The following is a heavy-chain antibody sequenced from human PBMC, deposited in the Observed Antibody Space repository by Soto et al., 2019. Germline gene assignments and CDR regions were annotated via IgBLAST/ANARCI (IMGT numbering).Heavy chain of an antibody. CDR1: GFTFSSYD. CDR3: ARRTYGDYSFDY. J-gene: IGHJ4*02. V-gene: IGHV3-13*01. Sequence: GSLRLSCAASGFTFSSYDMHWVRQATGKGLEWVSAIGTAGDTYYPGSVKGRFTISRENAKNSLYLQMNSLRAGDTAVYYCARRTYGDYSFDYWGQGTLVTVSS. D-gene: IGHD4-17*01. CDR2: IGTAGDT.